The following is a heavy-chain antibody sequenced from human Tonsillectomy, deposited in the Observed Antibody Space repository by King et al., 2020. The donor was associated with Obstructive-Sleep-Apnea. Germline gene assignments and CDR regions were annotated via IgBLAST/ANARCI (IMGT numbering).Heavy chain of an antibody. V-gene: IGHV4-59*01. CDR2: IYYSGST. D-gene: IGHD3-10*01. CDR3: AGDQGYFGSGSYRDNWFDP. J-gene: IGHJ5*02. Sequence: QLQESGPGLVKPPETLSLTCTVSGGSISSYYWNWIRQPPGKGLEWIGYIYYSGSTNYNPSLKSRVNISIDTSKNQFSLRLSSVTAADTAVYYCAGDQGYFGSGSYRDNWFDPWGQGTLVTVSS. CDR1: GGSISSYY.